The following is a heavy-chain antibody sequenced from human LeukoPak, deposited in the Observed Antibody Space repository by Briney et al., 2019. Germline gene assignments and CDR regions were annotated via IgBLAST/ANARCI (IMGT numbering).Heavy chain of an antibody. V-gene: IGHV3-11*01. CDR1: GFTFSDYY. J-gene: IGHJ3*01. Sequence: GGSLRLSCAASGFTFSDYYMSWIRQAPGKGLEWVSYISSSGSTIYYADSVRGRFTISRDNAKNSLYLQMNSLRAEDTAVYYCARDYDVLRYFDDWGQGTMVTVSS. CDR3: ARDYDVLRYFDD. D-gene: IGHD3-9*01. CDR2: ISSSGSTI.